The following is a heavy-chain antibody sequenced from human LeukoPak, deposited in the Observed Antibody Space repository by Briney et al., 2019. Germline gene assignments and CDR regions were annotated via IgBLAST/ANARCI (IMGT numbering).Heavy chain of an antibody. D-gene: IGHD1-26*01. CDR2: INHRGST. J-gene: IGHJ3*02. CDR1: GGSFSGYY. Sequence: PSETLSLTCAVYGGSFSGYYWSWIRQPPGKGLEWIGEINHRGSTNYNPSLKSRVTISVDTSKNQFSLKLSSVTAADTAVYYCARAKYSGSYYFVRVDAFDIWGQGTMVTVSS. V-gene: IGHV4-34*01. CDR3: ARAKYSGSYYFVRVDAFDI.